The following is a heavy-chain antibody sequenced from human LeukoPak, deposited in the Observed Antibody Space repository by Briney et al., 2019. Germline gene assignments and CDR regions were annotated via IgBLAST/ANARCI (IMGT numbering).Heavy chain of an antibody. CDR2: IKQDGSEK. CDR3: ATSRASCGGDCPGAFDI. CDR1: GFTFSSYW. Sequence: GGSLRLSCAASGFTFSSYWMSWVRQAPGKGLEWVANIKQDGSEKYYVDSVKGRFTISRDNAKNSLYLQMNSLRAEDTAVYYCATSRASCGGDCPGAFDIWGQGTMVTVSS. J-gene: IGHJ3*02. V-gene: IGHV3-7*01. D-gene: IGHD2-21*01.